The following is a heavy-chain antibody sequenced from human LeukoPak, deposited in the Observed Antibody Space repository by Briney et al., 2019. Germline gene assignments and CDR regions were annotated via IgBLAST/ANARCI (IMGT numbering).Heavy chain of an antibody. V-gene: IGHV3-11*03. J-gene: IGHJ4*02. Sequence: PGGSLRLSCAASGFTFSDYYMGWIRQAPGKGLEWISYISPSSSSANYADSMKGRFTISRDNAKNSLYLEMNSLRAEDTAVYYCAGAAPGHYYFDYWGQGTLVSVSS. CDR1: GFTFSDYY. D-gene: IGHD6-13*01. CDR2: ISPSSSSA. CDR3: AGAAPGHYYFDY.